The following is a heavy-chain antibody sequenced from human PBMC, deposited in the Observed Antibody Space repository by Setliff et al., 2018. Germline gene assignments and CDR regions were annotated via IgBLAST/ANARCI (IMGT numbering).Heavy chain of an antibody. J-gene: IGHJ4*02. V-gene: IGHV3-49*04. CDR3: TTRGDSSLGYCSGRSCYSGH. D-gene: IGHD2-15*01. Sequence: GGSLRLSCAASGFTFSTAWMNWVRQAPGKGLEWVGFIRNKAYGGTTEYAASVKGRFTISRDESKSIAFLHMNDLKTEDTAAYFCTTRGDSSLGYCSGRSCYSGHWGQGTLVTVSS. CDR1: GFTFSTAW. CDR2: IRNKAYGGTT.